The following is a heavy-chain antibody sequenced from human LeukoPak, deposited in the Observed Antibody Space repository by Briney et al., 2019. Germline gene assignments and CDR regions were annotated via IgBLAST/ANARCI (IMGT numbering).Heavy chain of an antibody. Sequence: SETLSLTCTVSGGSISSSSYYWGWIRQPPGKGLEWIGSIYYSGSTYYNPSLKSRVTISVDTSKNQFSLKLSSVTAADTAVYYCARNPSWSGPHYYMDVWGKGTTVTVSS. V-gene: IGHV4-39*07. CDR2: IYYSGST. CDR3: ARNPSWSGPHYYMDV. CDR1: GGSISSSSYY. D-gene: IGHD3-3*01. J-gene: IGHJ6*03.